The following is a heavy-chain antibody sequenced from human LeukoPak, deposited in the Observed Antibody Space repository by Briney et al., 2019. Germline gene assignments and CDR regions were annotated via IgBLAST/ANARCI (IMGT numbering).Heavy chain of an antibody. CDR2: ISSSSSYI. D-gene: IGHD6-19*01. CDR3: ARDSEVRIAVAGTGNDY. J-gene: IGHJ4*02. Sequence: GGSLRLSCAASGFTFSSYSMNWVRQAPGKGLEWVSSISSSSSYIYYADSEKGRFTISRDNAKNSLYLQMNSLRAEDTAVYYCARDSEVRIAVAGTGNDYWGQGTLVTVSS. CDR1: GFTFSSYS. V-gene: IGHV3-21*01.